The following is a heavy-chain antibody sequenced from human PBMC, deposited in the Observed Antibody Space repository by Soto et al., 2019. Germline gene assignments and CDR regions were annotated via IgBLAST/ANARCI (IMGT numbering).Heavy chain of an antibody. CDR3: ARDALSRDSI. Sequence: PSETLSLTCIVSGGSISSGSINSNSYFWGWIRQPPGKGLEGIGIISYSGSTYYNPSLKSRVTISVGTSKNQFSLKLSSVTAADTAVYYCARDALSRDSIWGQGTLVTVS. V-gene: IGHV4-39*07. CDR2: ISYSGST. D-gene: IGHD3-22*01. J-gene: IGHJ4*02. CDR1: GGSISSGSINSNSYF.